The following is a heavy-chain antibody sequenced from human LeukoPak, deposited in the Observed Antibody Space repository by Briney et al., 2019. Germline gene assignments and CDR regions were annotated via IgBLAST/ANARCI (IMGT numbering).Heavy chain of an antibody. CDR1: GGSISTYY. V-gene: IGHV4-59*12. J-gene: IGHJ4*02. CDR2: IYHSGST. CDR3: ARGLWRYSYGPIDY. D-gene: IGHD5-18*01. Sequence: SETLSLTCIVSGGSISTYYWNWIRQPPGKGLEWIGYIYHSGSTNYNPSLQSRVTISVDTSKNQFSLKLSSVTAADTAVYYCARGLWRYSYGPIDYWGQGTLVTVSS.